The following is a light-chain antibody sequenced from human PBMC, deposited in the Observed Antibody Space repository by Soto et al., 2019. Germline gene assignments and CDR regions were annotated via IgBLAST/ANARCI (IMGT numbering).Light chain of an antibody. CDR1: QTISTW. J-gene: IGKJ5*01. Sequence: DIQVTQSPPTLSASVGDRVTITCRAIQTISTWMAWYQQKPGKAPKLLVYDASTLQSGVASRFSGSGSGTEFTLIISGLQPDDSATYYCQQYNSAPPPITFGQGTRLEIK. V-gene: IGKV1-5*01. CDR3: QQYNSAPPPIT. CDR2: DAS.